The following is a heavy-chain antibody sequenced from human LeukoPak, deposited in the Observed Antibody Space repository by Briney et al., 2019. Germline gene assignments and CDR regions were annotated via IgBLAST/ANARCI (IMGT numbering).Heavy chain of an antibody. CDR2: IYTSGST. V-gene: IGHV4-4*07. D-gene: IGHD2-2*01. CDR3: ARDLCSTSCYYAFDI. Sequence: SETLSLTCTVSGGSISSYYWSWIRQPAGKGLEWIGRIYTSGSTNYNPSLKSRVTMSVDTSKNQFSLKLSSVTAANTAVYHCARDLCSTSCYYAFDIWGQGTMVTVSS. CDR1: GGSISSYY. J-gene: IGHJ3*02.